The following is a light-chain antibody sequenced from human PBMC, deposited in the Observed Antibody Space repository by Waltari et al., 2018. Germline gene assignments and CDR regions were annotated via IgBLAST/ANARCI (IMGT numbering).Light chain of an antibody. CDR3: ATWDDSLDAAV. CDR2: RKD. J-gene: IGLJ7*01. CDR1: SSNIGRNF. Sequence: QSVLTQPPSVSGTPGPRVTISCSGSSSNIGRNFVYWYQQLPGTAPRLLMARKDRRPSGGPDRFSGSKSGPSASLAISGLRSDDDADYYCATWDDSLDAAVFGGGTQLSVL. V-gene: IGLV1-47*01.